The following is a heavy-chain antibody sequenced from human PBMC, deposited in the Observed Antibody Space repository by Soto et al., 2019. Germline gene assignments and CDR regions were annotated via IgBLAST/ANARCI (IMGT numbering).Heavy chain of an antibody. D-gene: IGHD3-22*01. CDR3: ARGRYYDSSGQGHYGMDV. Sequence: PSKNLSLTCAAHGGSFCGYYWTWIRQPPGKGLEWIGEINHSGSTNYNPSLKSRVTRSVDTSKNQFSLKLSSVTAADTAVYYCARGRYYDSSGQGHYGMDVWGQGTTVT. J-gene: IGHJ6*02. CDR1: GGSFCGYY. V-gene: IGHV4-34*01. CDR2: INHSGST.